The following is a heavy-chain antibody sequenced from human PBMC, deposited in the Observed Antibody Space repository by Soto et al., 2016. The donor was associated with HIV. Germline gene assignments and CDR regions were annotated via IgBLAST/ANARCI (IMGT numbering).Heavy chain of an antibody. V-gene: IGHV3-23*01. J-gene: IGHJ4*02. CDR3: ATSRTTVTRTRGYYFDY. CDR1: GSTFNIHA. Sequence: EVQLLESGGGLVQPGRSLRLSCAASGSTFNIHAMSWVRQTPGKGLEWVSTISGSGGTTYYADYVRGRFTISRDNSKNILYLQMNSLRADDTALYYWATSRTTVTRTRGYYFDYWGQGALVIVSS. CDR2: ISGSGGTT. D-gene: IGHD4-17*01.